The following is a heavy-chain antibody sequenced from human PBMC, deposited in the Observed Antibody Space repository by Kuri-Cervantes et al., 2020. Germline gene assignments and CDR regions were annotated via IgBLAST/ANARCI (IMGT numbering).Heavy chain of an antibody. CDR3: ARVVYYSDSSGYYPEYFQH. CDR1: GFTFSSYG. Sequence: GGSLRLSCAASGFTFSSYGMHWVRQAPGKGLEWVAVISYDGSNKYYADSVKGRFTISRDNSKNTLYLQMNSLRAEDTAVYFCARVVYYSDSSGYYPEYFQHWGQGTLVTVSS. J-gene: IGHJ1*01. D-gene: IGHD3-22*01. CDR2: ISYDGSNK. V-gene: IGHV3-30*03.